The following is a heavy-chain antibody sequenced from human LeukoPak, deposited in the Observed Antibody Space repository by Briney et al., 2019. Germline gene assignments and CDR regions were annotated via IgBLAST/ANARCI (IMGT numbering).Heavy chain of an antibody. CDR2: IYYSGST. V-gene: IGHV4-59*01. CDR3: ARDSDSVATSFWD. Sequence: SETLSLTCTVSVGSISSYYWSWIRQPPGKGLEWIGYIYYSGSTNYNPSLKSRVTISVDTSKNQFSLKLSSVTAADTAVYYCARDSDSVATSFWDWGQGTLVTVSS. J-gene: IGHJ4*02. CDR1: VGSISSYY. D-gene: IGHD5-12*01.